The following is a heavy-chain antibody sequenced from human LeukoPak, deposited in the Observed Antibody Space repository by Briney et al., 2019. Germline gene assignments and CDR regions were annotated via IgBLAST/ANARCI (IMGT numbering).Heavy chain of an antibody. J-gene: IGHJ4*02. CDR1: GFTFSSYA. CDR2: IKEDGSEK. CDR3: ARDQGWLQFDN. D-gene: IGHD5-12*01. V-gene: IGHV3-7*03. Sequence: GGSLRLSCAASGFTFSSYAMSWVRQAPGKGLEWVANIKEDGSEKYYVDSLRGRFTISRDNAKSSLSLQLNSLRVEDTAVYYCARDQGWLQFDNWGQGTLVTVSS.